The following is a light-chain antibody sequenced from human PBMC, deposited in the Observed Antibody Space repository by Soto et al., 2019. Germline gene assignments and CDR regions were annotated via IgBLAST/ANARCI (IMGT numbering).Light chain of an antibody. CDR2: KAS. CDR1: QSISSW. V-gene: IGKV1-5*03. Sequence: DIQMTQSPSTLSASVGDRVTITCRASQSISSWLAWYQQKPGKAPKLLIYKASSLESGVPSRVSGSGSGTEFTLTISSLQPDDFATCYCQQYNSYTFGQGTK. J-gene: IGKJ2*01. CDR3: QQYNSYT.